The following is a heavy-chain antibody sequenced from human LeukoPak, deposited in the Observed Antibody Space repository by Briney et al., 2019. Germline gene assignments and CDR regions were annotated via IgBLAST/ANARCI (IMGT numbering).Heavy chain of an antibody. CDR3: ARKVDRYGMNWYFDL. CDR1: GGSINNGGYY. D-gene: IGHD5-12*01. Sequence: SQTLSLTCTVSGGSINNGGYYWSCIRQHPGKGLECIAYIYYSGSSYYNPSLRSRVTISVDTSRHQFSLKLTSVTAADTAVYSCARKVDRYGMNWYFDLWGRGTLVTVSS. J-gene: IGHJ2*01. V-gene: IGHV4-31*03. CDR2: IYYSGSS.